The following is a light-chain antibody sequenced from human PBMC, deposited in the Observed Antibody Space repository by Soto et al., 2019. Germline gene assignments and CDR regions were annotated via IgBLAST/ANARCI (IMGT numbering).Light chain of an antibody. CDR1: QSLSSY. Sequence: DIQMTQSPSSLSASVGDRVTITCRASQSLSSYLIWYQQKPGKAPKLLIYAASSLQSGVPSRFSGSGSGTDFTLTISSLQPEDFATYYCQQSYSTPYTFGQGTKLEIK. CDR3: QQSYSTPYT. V-gene: IGKV1-39*01. J-gene: IGKJ2*01. CDR2: AAS.